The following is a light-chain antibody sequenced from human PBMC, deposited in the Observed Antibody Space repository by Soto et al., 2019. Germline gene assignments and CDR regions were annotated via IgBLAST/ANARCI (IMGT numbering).Light chain of an antibody. CDR2: EVS. Sequence: QSALTQPASVSGSPGQSITISCTGTTSDVGNYNYVSWYQQHPGKAPKLMIYEVSYRSTGASNRFSGTNSGNTASLTISGLQGEDEADYYCSSYTATNTYVFGTGTKLTVL. V-gene: IGLV2-14*01. CDR3: SSYTATNTYV. CDR1: TSDVGNYNY. J-gene: IGLJ1*01.